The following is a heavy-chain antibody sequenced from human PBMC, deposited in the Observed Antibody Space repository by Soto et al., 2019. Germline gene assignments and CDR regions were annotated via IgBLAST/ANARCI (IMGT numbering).Heavy chain of an antibody. CDR3: ARGAEHRDYDFWSGYYLDY. J-gene: IGHJ4*02. V-gene: IGHV3-30-3*01. CDR1: GFTFSSYA. D-gene: IGHD3-3*01. Sequence: QVQLVESGGGVVQPGRSLRPSCAASGFTFSSYAMHWVRQAPGKGLEWVAVISYDGSNKYYADSVKGRFTISRDNSKNTLYLQMNSLRAEDTAVYYCARGAEHRDYDFWSGYYLDYWGQGTLVTVSS. CDR2: ISYDGSNK.